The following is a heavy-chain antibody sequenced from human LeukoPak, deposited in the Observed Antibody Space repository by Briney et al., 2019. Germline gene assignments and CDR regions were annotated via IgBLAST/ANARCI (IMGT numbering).Heavy chain of an antibody. CDR1: GFTFSSYA. V-gene: IGHV3-30-3*01. J-gene: IGHJ4*02. CDR2: ISYDGSNK. Sequence: GGSLRLSCAASGFTFSSYAMHWVRQAPGKGLEWVAVISYDGSNKYYADSVKGRFTIPRDNSKNTLYLQMNSLRAEDTAVYYCARGLGITIFGVEFDYWGQGTLSPSPQ. D-gene: IGHD3-3*01. CDR3: ARGLGITIFGVEFDY.